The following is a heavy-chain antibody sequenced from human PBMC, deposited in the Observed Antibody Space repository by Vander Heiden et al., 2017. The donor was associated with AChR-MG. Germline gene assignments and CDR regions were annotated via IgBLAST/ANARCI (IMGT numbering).Heavy chain of an antibody. CDR2: ISGRGSST. V-gene: IGHV3-23*01. Sequence: EVQLLESGGGLAQPGGSLRLSCAASGFTFSSYAMSWVRQAPGKGLEWVAVISGRGSSTYYADSVKGRFTISRDSSKNTLYLQMNSLRAEDTAVYFCAKVSVYFDYCGQGTLGTVSS. CDR1: GFTFSSYA. J-gene: IGHJ4*02. D-gene: IGHD2-8*01. CDR3: AKVSVYFDY.